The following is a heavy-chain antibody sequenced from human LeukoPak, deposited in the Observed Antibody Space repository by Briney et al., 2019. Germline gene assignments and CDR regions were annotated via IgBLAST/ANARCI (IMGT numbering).Heavy chain of an antibody. Sequence: GGSLRLSCAASGFTFSSYAMHWVRQAPGKGLEWVAVISYDGSNKYYADSVKGRFTISRDNSKNTLYLQMNSLRAEDTAVYYCAKDWNYYDSSGYYPYADYWGQGTLVTVSS. CDR1: GFTFSSYA. J-gene: IGHJ4*02. D-gene: IGHD3-22*01. V-gene: IGHV3-30-3*01. CDR3: AKDWNYYDSSGYYPYADY. CDR2: ISYDGSNK.